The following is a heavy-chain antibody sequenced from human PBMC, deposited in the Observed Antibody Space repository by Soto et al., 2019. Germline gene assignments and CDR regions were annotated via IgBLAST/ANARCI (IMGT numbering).Heavy chain of an antibody. CDR1: GGIFTNNA. CDR2: VIPLFDTA. J-gene: IGHJ6*02. Sequence: QVQVVQSGAEVKKPGSSVKVSCKVSGGIFTNNAISWVRQAPGQGLERLGGVIPLFDTAYYAQIFRGRVRISADGATTTAYMELSGLTSADTAVYFCATSGHNDGYNFYHGMDVWGQGTTVTVS. D-gene: IGHD5-18*01. V-gene: IGHV1-69*01. CDR3: ATSGHNDGYNFYHGMDV.